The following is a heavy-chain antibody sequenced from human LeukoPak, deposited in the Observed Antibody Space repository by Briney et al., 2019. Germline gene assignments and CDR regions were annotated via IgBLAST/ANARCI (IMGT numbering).Heavy chain of an antibody. D-gene: IGHD3-10*01. Sequence: SDTLSLTCTVSGGSISSSFWSWIRQPPGKGLEWIGYIYDNGNTNYNPSLSSRLTLSLDRSKNLLSLRLRSVTAADTAVYYCARTYGSGTPRYYGMDVWGQGTTVTVSS. CDR1: GGSISSSF. CDR2: IYDNGNT. J-gene: IGHJ6*02. CDR3: ARTYGSGTPRYYGMDV. V-gene: IGHV4-59*07.